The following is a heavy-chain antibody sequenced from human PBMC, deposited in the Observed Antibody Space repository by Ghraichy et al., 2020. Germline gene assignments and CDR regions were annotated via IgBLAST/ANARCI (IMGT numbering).Heavy chain of an antibody. CDR3: ARDRYGTPRRNWYFDL. D-gene: IGHD4-17*01. Sequence: GGSLRLSCAAYGFTVRSSYMSCVLPAPGQGLEWVSVIYSGGSTYYADSVKGRFTISRDNSKNTPYLQMNSLRAEDTAVYYCARDRYGTPRRNWYFDLWGRGTLVTVPS. CDR2: IYSGGST. V-gene: IGHV3-66*02. J-gene: IGHJ2*01. CDR1: GFTVRSSY.